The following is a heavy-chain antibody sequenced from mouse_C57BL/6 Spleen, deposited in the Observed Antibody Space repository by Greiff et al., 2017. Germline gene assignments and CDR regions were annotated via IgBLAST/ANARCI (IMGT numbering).Heavy chain of an antibody. CDR3: ARGGGLRRGFAD. CDR1: GYTFTSYW. V-gene: IGHV1-52*01. D-gene: IGHD2-4*01. CDR2: IDPSDSET. J-gene: IGHJ3*01. Sequence: QVQLQQPGAELVRPGSSVKLSCKASGYTFTSYWMHWVKQRPIQGLEWIGNIDPSDSETHYNQKFKDKATLTVDKSSSTAYRQLSSLTSEDSAVYYCARGGGLRRGFADWGQGTLVTVSA.